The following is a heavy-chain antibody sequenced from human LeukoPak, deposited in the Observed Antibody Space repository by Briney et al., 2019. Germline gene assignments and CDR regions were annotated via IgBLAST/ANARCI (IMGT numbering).Heavy chain of an antibody. V-gene: IGHV1-2*02. J-gene: IGHJ4*02. CDR3: ARAHMTTVTLGDY. D-gene: IGHD4-11*01. Sequence: GASVKVSCKASGYTLTNYYIHWVRQAPGQGLEWMGWINPNSGVTNYAQKFQGRVTLTRDTPISTAYMGVSRLRSDDTAVYYCARAHMTTVTLGDYWGQGTLVTVSS. CDR2: INPNSGVT. CDR1: GYTLTNYY.